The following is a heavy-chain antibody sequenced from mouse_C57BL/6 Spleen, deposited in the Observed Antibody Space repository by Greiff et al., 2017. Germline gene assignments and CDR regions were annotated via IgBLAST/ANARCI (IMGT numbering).Heavy chain of an antibody. V-gene: IGHV1-64*01. CDR1: GYTFTSYW. CDR2: IHPNSGST. D-gene: IGHD1-1*01. Sequence: QVQLQQPGAELVKPGASVKLSCKASGYTFTSYWMHWVKQRPGQGLEWIGMIHPNSGSTNYNEKFKGKATLTVDKSSSTAYMQLSSLTSEDSAVYYCARVSDYCGSSCALDYWGQGTSVTVSS. CDR3: ARVSDYCGSSCALDY. J-gene: IGHJ4*01.